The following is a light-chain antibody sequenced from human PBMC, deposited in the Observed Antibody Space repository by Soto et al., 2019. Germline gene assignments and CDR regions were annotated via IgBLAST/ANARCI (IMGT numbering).Light chain of an antibody. V-gene: IGKV3-11*01. Sequence: EIVLTQSPATLSLSPGERATLSCRASQSVSSYLGWYQQKPGQAPRLLIYDASNRATGIPARFSGSGSGTDFTLTIGSLEPEDFAVYYCQQRSTWPLTFGGGTRVEIK. CDR2: DAS. CDR3: QQRSTWPLT. CDR1: QSVSSY. J-gene: IGKJ4*01.